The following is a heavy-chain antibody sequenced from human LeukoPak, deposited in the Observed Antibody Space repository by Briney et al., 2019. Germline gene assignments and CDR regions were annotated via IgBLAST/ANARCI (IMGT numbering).Heavy chain of an antibody. Sequence: GGSLRLSCAASGFTFSSYAMSWVRRAPGKGLEWVSAISGSGGSTYYADSVKGRFTISRDNSKNTLFLQMNSLRAEDSALYYCAKLTPPAAGTWGQGTLVTVAS. V-gene: IGHV3-23*01. D-gene: IGHD6-13*01. J-gene: IGHJ4*02. CDR1: GFTFSSYA. CDR2: ISGSGGST. CDR3: AKLTPPAAGT.